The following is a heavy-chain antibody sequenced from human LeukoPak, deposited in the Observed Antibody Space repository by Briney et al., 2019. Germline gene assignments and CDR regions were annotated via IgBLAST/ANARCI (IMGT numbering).Heavy chain of an antibody. CDR1: GGSISTYY. CDR2: IYYSGST. CDR3: ARAVLQYCSGGSCHPVYYFDY. V-gene: IGHV4-59*12. D-gene: IGHD2-15*01. Sequence: SETLSLTCTVSGGSISTYYWSWIRQSPGKGLEWIGYIYYSGSTYYNPSLKSRVTISVDTSKNQFSLKLSSVTAADTAVYYCARAVLQYCSGGSCHPVYYFDYWGQGTLVTVSS. J-gene: IGHJ4*02.